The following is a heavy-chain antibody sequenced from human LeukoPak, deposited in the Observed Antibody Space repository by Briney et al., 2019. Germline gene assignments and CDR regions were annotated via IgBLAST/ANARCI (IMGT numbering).Heavy chain of an antibody. Sequence: SETLSLTCTVSGGSISSSGFYWGWIRQPPGTGLEWIGSIYYSGSTYYNPSLKSRVTISVDKSKNQFSLKLSSVTAADTAVYYCARRDYGGLNYFDYWGQGTLVTVSS. J-gene: IGHJ4*02. CDR2: IYYSGST. CDR1: GGSISSSGFY. CDR3: ARRDYGGLNYFDY. D-gene: IGHD4-23*01. V-gene: IGHV4-39*07.